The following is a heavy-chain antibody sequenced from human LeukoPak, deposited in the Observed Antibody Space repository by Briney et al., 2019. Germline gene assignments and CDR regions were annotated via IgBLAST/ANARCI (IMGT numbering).Heavy chain of an antibody. J-gene: IGHJ4*02. Sequence: SVKVSCKASGGAFSSYAISWVRQAPGQGLEWMGRIIPILGIANYAQKFQGRVTITADKSTSAAYMELSSLRSDDTAVYYCARDQSGSSFDYWGQGTLVTVSS. D-gene: IGHD1-26*01. CDR1: GGAFSSYA. CDR3: ARDQSGSSFDY. V-gene: IGHV1-69*04. CDR2: IIPILGIA.